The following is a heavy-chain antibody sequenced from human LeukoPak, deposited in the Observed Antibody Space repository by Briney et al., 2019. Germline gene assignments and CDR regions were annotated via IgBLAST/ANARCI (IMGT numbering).Heavy chain of an antibody. Sequence: GGALRLSCAASGFTLSSYWMSWVRQAPGKGLEWVANIKQDGSEKYYVDSVKGRFTISRDNAKNSLYLQMNSLRAEDTAVYYCARAVNLWYYDSSGYLDYWGQGTLVTVSS. CDR2: IKQDGSEK. CDR1: GFTLSSYW. D-gene: IGHD3-22*01. CDR3: ARAVNLWYYDSSGYLDY. V-gene: IGHV3-7*05. J-gene: IGHJ4*02.